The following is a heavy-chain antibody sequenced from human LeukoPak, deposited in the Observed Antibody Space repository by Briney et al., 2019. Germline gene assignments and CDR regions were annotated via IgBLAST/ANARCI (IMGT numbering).Heavy chain of an antibody. CDR1: GYTFTHYY. V-gene: IGHV1-46*01. D-gene: IGHD1-14*01. Sequence: ASVKVSCKASGYTFTHYYMHWVRQAPGQGLEWMGIINPSGGTTQYAQTFQGRVTLTRDTSTNTVYVDLSSLRSEDTAVYYCARCGPRGRPLDYWGQGTLVTVSS. CDR2: INPSGGTT. CDR3: ARCGPRGRPLDY. J-gene: IGHJ4*02.